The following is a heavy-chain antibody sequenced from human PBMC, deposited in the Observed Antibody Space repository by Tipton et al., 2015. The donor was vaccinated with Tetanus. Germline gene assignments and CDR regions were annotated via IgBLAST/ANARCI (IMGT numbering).Heavy chain of an antibody. V-gene: IGHV3-23*01. D-gene: IGHD7-27*01. J-gene: IGHJ3*02. CDR3: AKAPREAGDGEDDAFDI. CDR2: ISGSGGST. Sequence: SLRLSCAASGFTFSSYAMSWVRQAPGKGLEWVSAISGSGGSTYYADSVKGRFTISRDNSKNTLYLQMNSLRAEDTAVYYCAKAPREAGDGEDDAFDIWGQGTMVTVSS. CDR1: GFTFSSYA.